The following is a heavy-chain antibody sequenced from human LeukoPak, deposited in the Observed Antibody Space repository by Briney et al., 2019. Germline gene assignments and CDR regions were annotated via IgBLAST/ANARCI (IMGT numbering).Heavy chain of an antibody. CDR3: ARLLDNDISGDPDTFDV. CDR2: VSYTGRT. J-gene: IGHJ3*01. D-gene: IGHD3-22*01. Sequence: SETLSLTCTVSGGSLSGHYWSWIRQPPGKRLEWIGYVSYTGRTKYNPSLQSRVAISIDTSKSQFPLKLTSVTSADTAVYSCARLLDNDISGDPDTFDVWGQGTTVIVSS. CDR1: GGSLSGHY. V-gene: IGHV4-59*11.